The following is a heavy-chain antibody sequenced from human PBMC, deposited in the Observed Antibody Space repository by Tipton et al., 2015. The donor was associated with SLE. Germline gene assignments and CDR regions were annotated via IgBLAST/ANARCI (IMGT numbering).Heavy chain of an antibody. D-gene: IGHD3-22*01. Sequence: TLSLTCAASGFTFSDYYMAWVRLAPGKGLEWIGGIYYSGSTYYNPSLKSRVTISVDTSKNQFSLKLSSVTAADTAVYYCAREPYYYDSSGYYVSWFDPWGQGTLVTVSS. V-gene: IGHV4-38-2*01. CDR2: IYYSGST. CDR3: AREPYYYDSSGYYVSWFDP. CDR1: GFTFSDYY. J-gene: IGHJ5*02.